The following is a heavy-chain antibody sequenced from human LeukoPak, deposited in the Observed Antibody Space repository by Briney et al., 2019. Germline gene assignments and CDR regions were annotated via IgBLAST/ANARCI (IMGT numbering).Heavy chain of an antibody. CDR1: GGSISSYY. D-gene: IGHD3-3*01. Sequence: SETLSLTCTVSGGSISSYYWSWVRQPPGKGLEWIGHIYYSVSTNYNPSLKSRVTISVDTSKNQFSLKLSSVTAADTAVYYCARAPTYDFWSGYYVYYGMDVWGQGTTVTVSS. J-gene: IGHJ6*02. CDR2: IYYSVST. V-gene: IGHV4-59*01. CDR3: ARAPTYDFWSGYYVYYGMDV.